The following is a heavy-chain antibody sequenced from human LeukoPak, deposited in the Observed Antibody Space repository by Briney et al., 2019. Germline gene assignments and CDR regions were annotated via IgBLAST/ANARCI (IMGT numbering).Heavy chain of an antibody. CDR3: ARDSPIAAAGHDY. CDR2: ITGSGSTT. J-gene: IGHJ4*02. D-gene: IGHD6-13*01. Sequence: GGSLRLSCAASGFAFSNYGMNWVRQAPGKGLEWVSGITGSGSTTYYADSVKGRFTISRDNAKNSLYLQMNSLRAEDTAVYYCARDSPIAAAGHDYWGQGTLVTVSS. CDR1: GFAFSNYG. V-gene: IGHV3-48*04.